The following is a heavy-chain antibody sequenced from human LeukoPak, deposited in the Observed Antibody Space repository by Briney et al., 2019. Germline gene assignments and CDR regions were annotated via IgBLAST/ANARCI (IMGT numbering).Heavy chain of an antibody. CDR3: AREGDDTSGYYQDY. D-gene: IGHD3-22*01. Sequence: GGSLRLSCAASGFTFDDYAMHWVRQAPGKGLEWVSGISWNSGSIGYADSVKGRFTISRDNAKNTLYLQVNSLRAEDTAVYYCAREGDDTSGYYQDYWGQGTLVTVSS. V-gene: IGHV3-9*01. CDR2: ISWNSGSI. CDR1: GFTFDDYA. J-gene: IGHJ4*02.